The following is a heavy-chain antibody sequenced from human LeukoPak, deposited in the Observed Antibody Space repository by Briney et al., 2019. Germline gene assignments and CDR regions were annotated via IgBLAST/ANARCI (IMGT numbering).Heavy chain of an antibody. D-gene: IGHD2-15*01. V-gene: IGHV4-38-2*01. CDR3: ARPRGSCSGGSCYYYYFDY. Sequence: PSETLSLTCAVSGYSISSGYYWGWIRQPPGKGLEWIGSIYHSGGTYYNPSLKSRVTISVDTSKNQFSLKLSSVTAADTAVYYCARPRGSCSGGSCYYYYFDYWGQGTLVTVSS. J-gene: IGHJ4*02. CDR1: GYSISSGYY. CDR2: IYHSGGT.